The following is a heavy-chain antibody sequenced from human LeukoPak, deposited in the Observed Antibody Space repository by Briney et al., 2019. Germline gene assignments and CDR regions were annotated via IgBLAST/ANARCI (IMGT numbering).Heavy chain of an antibody. J-gene: IGHJ4*02. D-gene: IGHD6-13*01. CDR1: GGSFSSYY. CDR2: IIPILGIA. Sequence: SVKLSCKASGGSFSSYYFSWVRQPPGQGLEWMGGIIPILGIANYAQKFQGRVTITADKSTSTAYMELSSLRSEDTAVYYCARSTSWYSFDYWGQGTLVTVSS. V-gene: IGHV1-69*02. CDR3: ARSTSWYSFDY.